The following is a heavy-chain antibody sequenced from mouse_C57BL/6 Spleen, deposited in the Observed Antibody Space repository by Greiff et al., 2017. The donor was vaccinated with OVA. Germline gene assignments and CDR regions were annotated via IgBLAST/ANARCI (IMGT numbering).Heavy chain of an antibody. CDR3: ARNYYGRGGYFDY. D-gene: IGHD1-2*01. CDR2: IYWDDDK. Sequence: QVTLKECGPGILQSSQTLSLTCSFSGFSLSTSGMGVSWIRQPSGKGLEWLAHIYWDDDKRYNPSLKSRLTISKDTSRNQVFLKITSVDTADTATYYCARNYYGRGGYFDYWGQGTTLTVSS. CDR1: GFSLSTSGMG. J-gene: IGHJ2*01. V-gene: IGHV8-12*01.